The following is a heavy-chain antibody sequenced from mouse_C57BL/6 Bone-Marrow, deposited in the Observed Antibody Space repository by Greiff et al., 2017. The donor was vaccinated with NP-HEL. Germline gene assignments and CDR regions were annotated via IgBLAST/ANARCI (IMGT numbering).Heavy chain of an antibody. CDR2: IDPSDSYT. CDR1: GYTFTSYW. Sequence: QVHVKQPGAELVRPGTSVKLSCKASGYTFTSYWMHWVKQRPGQGLEWIGVIDPSDSYTNYNQKFKGKATLTVDTSSSTACMQLSSLTSEDSAVYYCAREGFTTVVHWYFDVWGTGTTVTVSS. V-gene: IGHV1-59*01. CDR3: AREGFTTVVHWYFDV. D-gene: IGHD1-1*01. J-gene: IGHJ1*03.